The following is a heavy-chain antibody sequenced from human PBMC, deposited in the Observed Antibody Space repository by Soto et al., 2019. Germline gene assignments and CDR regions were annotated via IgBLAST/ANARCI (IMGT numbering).Heavy chain of an antibody. V-gene: IGHV1-69*13. CDR3: ARDLRNSGYDYYFDY. Sequence: SGKVSCKASGGTFSSYAISWVRQAPGQGLEWMGGIIPIFGTANYAQKFQGRVTITADESTSTAYMELSSLRSEDTAVYYCARDLRNSGYDYYFDYWGQGTLVTVSS. D-gene: IGHD5-12*01. CDR2: IIPIFGTA. J-gene: IGHJ4*02. CDR1: GGTFSSYA.